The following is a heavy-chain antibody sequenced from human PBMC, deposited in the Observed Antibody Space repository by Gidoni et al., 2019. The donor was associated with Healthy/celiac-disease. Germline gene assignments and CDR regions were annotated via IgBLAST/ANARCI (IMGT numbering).Heavy chain of an antibody. Sequence: EVQLVESGGGVVRPGGSLRLSCAASGFTFADYGMCLVRQAPGKGLEWVSGINWNGGSTGYADSVKGRFTISRDNAKNSLYLQMNSLRAEDTALYYCARELGVVIIRTGFDYWGQGTLVTVSS. CDR1: GFTFADYG. J-gene: IGHJ4*02. CDR3: ARELGVVIIRTGFDY. D-gene: IGHD3-3*01. CDR2: INWNGGST. V-gene: IGHV3-20*04.